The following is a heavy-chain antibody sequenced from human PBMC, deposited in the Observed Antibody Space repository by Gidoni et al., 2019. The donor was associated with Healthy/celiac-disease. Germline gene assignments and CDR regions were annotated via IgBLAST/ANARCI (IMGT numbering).Heavy chain of an antibody. D-gene: IGHD1-1*01. Sequence: EVQLVETGGGLIQPGGSLRLSCAASGFTVSSNDMRWVRQAPGKGLEWVSVIDSGGSTYYADAVKGRFTISRDNSKNTLYLQMNSLRAEDTAVYYCARSRRPGRWWYFDLWGRGTLVTVSS. CDR1: GFTVSSND. CDR2: IDSGGST. J-gene: IGHJ2*01. V-gene: IGHV3-53*02. CDR3: ARSRRPGRWWYFDL.